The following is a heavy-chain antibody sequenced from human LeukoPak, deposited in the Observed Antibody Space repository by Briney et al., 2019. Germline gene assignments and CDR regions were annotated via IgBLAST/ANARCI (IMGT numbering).Heavy chain of an antibody. CDR1: GFTFSSYG. J-gene: IGHJ4*02. Sequence: GRSLRLSCAASGFTFSSYGMHWVRQAPGKGLEWVAVIWYDGSNKYYADSVKGRFTISRDNSKNTLYLQMNSLRAEDTAVYYCARDLGYSSGWYKSGFDYWGQGTLVTVSS. V-gene: IGHV3-33*01. D-gene: IGHD6-19*01. CDR2: IWYDGSNK. CDR3: ARDLGYSSGWYKSGFDY.